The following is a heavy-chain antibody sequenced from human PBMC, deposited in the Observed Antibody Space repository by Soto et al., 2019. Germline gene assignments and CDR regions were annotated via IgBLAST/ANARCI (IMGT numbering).Heavy chain of an antibody. CDR2: IYYSGST. CDR3: ARDTQRGYSGYFDY. Sequence: QVQLQESGPGLVKPSQTLSLSCTVSGGYLSSGGYYWSWIRQHPGKGLEWIGFIYYSGSTYYNPSLKSRVTISVDTSQNQFSLKLSSVTAADTAVYYCARDTQRGYSGYFDYWGQGTLVTVSS. V-gene: IGHV4-31*03. J-gene: IGHJ4*02. CDR1: GGYLSSGGYY. D-gene: IGHD5-12*01.